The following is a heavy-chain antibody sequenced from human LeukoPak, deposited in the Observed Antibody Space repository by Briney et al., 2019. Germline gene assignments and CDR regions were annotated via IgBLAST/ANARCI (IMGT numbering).Heavy chain of an antibody. CDR1: GFTVSSNY. CDR2: ICSGGST. D-gene: IGHD5-18*01. J-gene: IGHJ4*02. CDR3: ARGQSGYTYGPRTSYFDY. Sequence: GGSLRLSCAASGFTVSSNYINWVRQAPGKGLEWVSVICSGGSTYYADSVKGRFTISRDNSKNTLYLQMNSLRAEDTAVYYCARGQSGYTYGPRTSYFDYWGQGTLVTVSS. V-gene: IGHV3-66*01.